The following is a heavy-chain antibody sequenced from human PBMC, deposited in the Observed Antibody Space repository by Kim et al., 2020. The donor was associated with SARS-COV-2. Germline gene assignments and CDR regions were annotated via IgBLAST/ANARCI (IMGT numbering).Heavy chain of an antibody. J-gene: IGHJ1*01. CDR3: ARSVTTLQYFQH. V-gene: IGHV4-39*01. CDR1: GGSISSSSYY. Sequence: SETLSLTCTVSGGSISSSSYYWGWIRQPPGKGLEWIGSIYYSGSTYYNPSLKSRVTISVDTSKNKFSLKLSSVTAADTAVYYCARSVTTLQYFQHWGQGTLVTVSS. CDR2: IYYSGST. D-gene: IGHD4-17*01.